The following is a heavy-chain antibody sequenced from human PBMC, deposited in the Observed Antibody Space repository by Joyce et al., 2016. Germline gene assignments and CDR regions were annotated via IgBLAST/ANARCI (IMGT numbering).Heavy chain of an antibody. Sequence: QVQVQESGPGLVKPSQTLSLTCTVSGDSITSGNFYWSWLRQAAGKRPERMGRTHPSGTTNYNPCLKGGVSSSLDTSKNQVSMRVNSVTAADTAGYYCARDAGGAGSHWGQGSLVTVSS. J-gene: IGHJ4*02. CDR2: THPSGTT. V-gene: IGHV4-61*02. CDR1: GDSITSGNFY. CDR3: ARDAGGAGSH. D-gene: IGHD3-10*01.